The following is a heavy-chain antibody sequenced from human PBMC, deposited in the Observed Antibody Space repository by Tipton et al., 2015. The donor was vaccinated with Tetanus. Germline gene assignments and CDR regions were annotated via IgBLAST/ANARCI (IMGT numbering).Heavy chain of an antibody. Sequence: SLRLSCAASGFSVSRKYMTWVRQAPGKGLEWVSAIGATGRSTYYAGSVKGRFATYRDNSNNTLYLRMNSLRAEDTAVYYCAKMRSFSSTWYFDYWGQGTLVTVSS. CDR3: AKMRSFSSTWYFDY. CDR2: IGATGRST. D-gene: IGHD6-13*01. J-gene: IGHJ4*02. V-gene: IGHV3-23*01. CDR1: GFSVSRKY.